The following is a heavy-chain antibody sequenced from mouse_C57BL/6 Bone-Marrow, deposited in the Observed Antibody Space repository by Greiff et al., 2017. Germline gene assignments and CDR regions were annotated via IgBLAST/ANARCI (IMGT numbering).Heavy chain of an antibody. D-gene: IGHD2-4*01. Sequence: EVMLVESGGGLVQPGGSMKLSCVASGFTFSNYWMNWVRQSPETGLEWVAQIRLKSDNYATHYAESVKGRFTISSDDSKSSVYQQINNLRAEDTVIYYCTEPYDYDGVWFAYWGQGTLVTVSA. J-gene: IGHJ3*01. CDR1: GFTFSNYW. V-gene: IGHV6-3*01. CDR3: TEPYDYDGVWFAY. CDR2: IRLKSDNYAT.